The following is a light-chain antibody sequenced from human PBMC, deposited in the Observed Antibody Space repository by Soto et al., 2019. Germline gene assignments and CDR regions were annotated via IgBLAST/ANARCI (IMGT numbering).Light chain of an antibody. CDR2: EVS. CDR1: SSDVGGDNF. Sequence: QSALTQPPSASGSPGQSVTISCTGTSSDVGGDNFVSWYQQLPGKAPKLIIFEVSYRPSGVSTRFSGSKSGSTASLTISGLQADDEADYYCNSYTTNTTLVVFGGGTKLTVL. CDR3: NSYTTNTTLVV. J-gene: IGLJ3*02. V-gene: IGLV2-14*01.